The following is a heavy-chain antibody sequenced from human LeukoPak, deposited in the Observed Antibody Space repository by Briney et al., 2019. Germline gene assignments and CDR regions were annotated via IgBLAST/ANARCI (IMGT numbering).Heavy chain of an antibody. V-gene: IGHV4-59*01. J-gene: IGHJ4*02. Sequence: SETLSLTCTVSGGSISSYYWSWIRQPPGKGLEWIGYIYYSGSTNYNPSLKSRVTISVDTSKNQFFLKLSSVTAADTAVYYCARESGIAAAGNYFDYWGQGTLVTVSS. CDR3: ARESGIAAAGNYFDY. CDR2: IYYSGST. CDR1: GGSISSYY. D-gene: IGHD6-13*01.